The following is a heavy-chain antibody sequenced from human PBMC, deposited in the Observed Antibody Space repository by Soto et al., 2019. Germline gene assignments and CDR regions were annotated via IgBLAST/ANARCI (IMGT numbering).Heavy chain of an antibody. CDR3: AKRNCSGGSCDSAYYYYYMDV. CDR1: GFTFSSYA. J-gene: IGHJ6*03. Sequence: EVQLLESGGGLVQPGGSLRLSCAASGFTFSSYAMSWVRQAPGKGLEWVSAISGSGGSTYYADSVKGRFTISRDNSKNTLYQQMNSRRAEDTAVYYCAKRNCSGGSCDSAYYYYYMDVWGKGTTVTVSS. D-gene: IGHD2-15*01. CDR2: ISGSGGST. V-gene: IGHV3-23*01.